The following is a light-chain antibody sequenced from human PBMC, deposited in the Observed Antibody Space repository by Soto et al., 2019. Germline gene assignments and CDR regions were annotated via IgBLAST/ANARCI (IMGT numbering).Light chain of an antibody. CDR2: GNT. J-gene: IGLJ3*02. Sequence: QSVLTQPPSVSGAPGQRVTISCTGSDSNIGAGYDVHWYQHLPGTAPKLLIYGNTNRPSGVPDRFSGSKSGTSASLAITGLQAEDESDYYCQSYDSSLSGWVFGGGTKVTVL. CDR1: DSNIGAGYD. CDR3: QSYDSSLSGWV. V-gene: IGLV1-40*01.